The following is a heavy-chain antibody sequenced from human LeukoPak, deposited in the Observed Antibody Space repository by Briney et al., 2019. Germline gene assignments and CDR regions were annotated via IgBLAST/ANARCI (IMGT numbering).Heavy chain of an antibody. CDR2: IIPILGIA. V-gene: IGHV1-69*04. CDR3: ATDQGGNCSSTSCYTYYYYGMDV. D-gene: IGHD2-2*02. CDR1: GYTFTSYG. J-gene: IGHJ6*02. Sequence: SVKVSCKASGYTFTSYGISWVRQAPGQGLEWMGRIIPILGIANYAQKFQGRVTITADKSTSTAYMELSSLRSEDTAVYYCATDQGGNCSSTSCYTYYYYGMDVWGQGTTVTVSS.